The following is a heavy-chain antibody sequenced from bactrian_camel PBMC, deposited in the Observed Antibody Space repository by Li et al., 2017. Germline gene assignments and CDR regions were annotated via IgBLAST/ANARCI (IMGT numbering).Heavy chain of an antibody. CDR1: GPTHSSYC. D-gene: IGHD6*01. Sequence: HVQLVESGGGSVQAGGSLNLSCAISGPTHSSYCMAWFRQSPGKEREGVTSIYLGAGKTYYADSVKGRFTISQDNAKNTLYLQMNNLKPEDTAMYYCAAGSPILYGGNCPLQYEANYWGQGTQVTVS. CDR3: AAGSPILYGGNCPLQYEANY. CDR2: IYLGAGKT. V-gene: IGHV3S1*01. J-gene: IGHJ4*01.